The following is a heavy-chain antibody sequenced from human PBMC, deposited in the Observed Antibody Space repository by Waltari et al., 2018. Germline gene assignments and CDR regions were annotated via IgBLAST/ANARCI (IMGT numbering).Heavy chain of an antibody. CDR1: GGSFSGYY. Sequence: QVQLQQWGAGLLKPSETLSLTCAVYGGSFSGYYWSWIRQPPGKGLEWIGEINHSGSTNYTPSLKSRVTISVDTSKNQFSLKRSSVTAADTAVYYCARVVRGSSGWYGGIDYWGQGTLVTVSS. J-gene: IGHJ4*02. CDR2: INHSGST. CDR3: ARVVRGSSGWYGGIDY. D-gene: IGHD6-19*01. V-gene: IGHV4-34*01.